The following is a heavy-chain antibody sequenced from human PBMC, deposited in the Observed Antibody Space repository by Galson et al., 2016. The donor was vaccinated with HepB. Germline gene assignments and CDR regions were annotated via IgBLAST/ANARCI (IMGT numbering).Heavy chain of an antibody. CDR2: SRNKANSYTT. D-gene: IGHD6-19*01. J-gene: IGHJ4*02. Sequence: SLRLSCAASGFTFSSYAMSWVRQAPGKGLEWVGRSRNKANSYTTEYAASVKGRFTISRDDSKNSLYLQMNSLITEDTAVYYCARRTSSSGWYWLDWGQGTLVTVSS. V-gene: IGHV3-72*01. CDR1: GFTFSSYA. CDR3: ARRTSSSGWYWLD.